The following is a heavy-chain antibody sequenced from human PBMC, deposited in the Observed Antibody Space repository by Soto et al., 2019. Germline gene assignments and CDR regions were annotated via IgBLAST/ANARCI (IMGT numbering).Heavy chain of an antibody. Sequence: TPGQRLEWMGWVYPENDKTKHSQKFQGRVAMTSDTSANMVYMELTGLTSEDTAVYYCARGSRVGPYYFENWGQGTLVTASS. D-gene: IGHD3-10*01. CDR3: ARGSRVGPYYFEN. V-gene: IGHV1-3*01. J-gene: IGHJ4*02. CDR2: VYPENDKT.